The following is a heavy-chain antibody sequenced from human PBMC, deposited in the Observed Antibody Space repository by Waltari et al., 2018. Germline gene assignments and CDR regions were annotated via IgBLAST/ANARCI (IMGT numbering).Heavy chain of an antibody. CDR3: ARETVGP. CDR1: GYTFTGYY. Sequence: QLQLVQSGAEVKKPAASVKVSCKASGYTFTGYYMRWLRHAPGLGLAWLGPINPKSGGTNYAQKFQGRVTMTRDTSIRTAYMELSRLRSDDTAVYYCARETVGPWGQGTLVTVSS. D-gene: IGHD2-21*02. V-gene: IGHV1-2*06. CDR2: INPKSGGT. J-gene: IGHJ5*02.